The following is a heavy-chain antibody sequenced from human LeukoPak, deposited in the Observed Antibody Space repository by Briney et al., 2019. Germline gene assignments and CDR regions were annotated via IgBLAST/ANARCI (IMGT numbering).Heavy chain of an antibody. CDR3: ARDPYSSGWYKDAFDI. CDR2: ISGSSSYI. J-gene: IGHJ3*02. D-gene: IGHD6-19*01. Sequence: GGSLRLSCAASGSTFSSYAMSWVRQAPGKGLEWVSSISGSSSYINYADSVKGRFTISRDNAQNSLFLQLNSLRAEDTAVYYCARDPYSSGWYKDAFDIWGQGTMVTVSS. CDR1: GSTFSSYA. V-gene: IGHV3-21*01.